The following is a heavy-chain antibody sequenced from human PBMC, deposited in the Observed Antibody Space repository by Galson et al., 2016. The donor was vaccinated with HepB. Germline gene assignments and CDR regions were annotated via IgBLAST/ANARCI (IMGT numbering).Heavy chain of an antibody. CDR2: ISGSGDT. V-gene: IGHV3-23*01. CDR1: GFTFSTYA. Sequence: SLRLSCAASGFTFSTYAMSWVRQAPGKGLEWVSGISGSGDTKFADSVKGRFTISRDNSKTTLYLQMNSLRVEDTAVYYCAKISVRYSYHHWGFDYWGQGTLVTVSS. J-gene: IGHJ4*02. D-gene: IGHD5-18*01. CDR3: AKISVRYSYHHWGFDY.